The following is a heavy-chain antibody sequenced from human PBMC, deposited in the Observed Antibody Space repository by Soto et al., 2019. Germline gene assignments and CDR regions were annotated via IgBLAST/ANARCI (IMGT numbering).Heavy chain of an antibody. Sequence: NPSETLSLTCTVSGGSISSYYWSWIRQPPGKGLEWIGYIYYSGSTNYNPSLKSRVTISVDTSKNQFSLKLSSVTAADTAVYYCARDVVDAFDIWGQGTMVTVSS. CDR3: ARDVVDAFDI. V-gene: IGHV4-59*01. CDR1: GGSISSYY. J-gene: IGHJ3*02. CDR2: IYYSGST.